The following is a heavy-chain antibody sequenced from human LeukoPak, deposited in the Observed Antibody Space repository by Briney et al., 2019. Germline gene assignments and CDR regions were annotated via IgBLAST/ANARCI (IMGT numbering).Heavy chain of an antibody. D-gene: IGHD3-10*01. CDR2: IYYSGST. J-gene: IGHJ4*02. Sequence: PSQTLSLTCTVSGGSISSYYWSWIRQPPGKGLEWIGYIYYSGSTNYNPSLKSRVTISVDTSKNQFSLKLSSVTAADTAVYYCARERLLAVDYWGQGTLVTVSS. V-gene: IGHV4-59*01. CDR1: GGSISSYY. CDR3: ARERLLAVDY.